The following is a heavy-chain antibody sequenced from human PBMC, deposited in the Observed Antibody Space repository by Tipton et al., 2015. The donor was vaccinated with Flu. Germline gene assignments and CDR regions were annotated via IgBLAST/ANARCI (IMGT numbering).Heavy chain of an antibody. CDR2: MCPTGDV. D-gene: IGHD5-12*01. V-gene: IGHV4-4*07. Sequence: TLSLTCTVSGGSINNNYWTWVRQPAGKTLEWIGRMCPTGDVNYNPSLRSRATLSLDTFRNQFYLMLTSVTAADTAVYYCVRDNPDIYGSDPHYFYAMDVWGHGTTVTVFS. CDR3: VRDNPDIYGSDPHYFYAMDV. CDR1: GGSINNNY. J-gene: IGHJ6*02.